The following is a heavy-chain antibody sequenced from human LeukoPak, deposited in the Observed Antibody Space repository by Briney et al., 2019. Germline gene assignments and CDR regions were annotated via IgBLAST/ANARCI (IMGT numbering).Heavy chain of an antibody. Sequence: GASLRLSCAASGFTFSSYAMSWVRQAPGKGLEWVSAISGSGGSTYYADSVKGRFTISRDNSKNTLYLQMNSLRAEDTAAYYCANNGVMGDFDYWGQGTLVTVSS. J-gene: IGHJ4*02. CDR1: GFTFSSYA. CDR2: ISGSGGST. V-gene: IGHV3-23*01. D-gene: IGHD1-26*01. CDR3: ANNGVMGDFDY.